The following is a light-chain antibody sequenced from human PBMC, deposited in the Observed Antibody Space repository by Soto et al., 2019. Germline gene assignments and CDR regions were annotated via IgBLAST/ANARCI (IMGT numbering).Light chain of an antibody. Sequence: AIRMTQSPSSFSASTGDRVTITCRASQGISSYLAWYQQKPGKAPKLLIYAASTLQSGVPSRFSGSGSGTDFTLTLSCLQSEDFATYYCQQYYSYPHTFGKGTKVEIK. V-gene: IGKV1-8*01. CDR3: QQYYSYPHT. J-gene: IGKJ1*01. CDR1: QGISSY. CDR2: AAS.